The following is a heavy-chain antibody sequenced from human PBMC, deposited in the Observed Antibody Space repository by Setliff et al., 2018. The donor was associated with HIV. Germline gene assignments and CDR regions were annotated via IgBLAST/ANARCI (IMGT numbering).Heavy chain of an antibody. CDR1: GFTLSDYY. V-gene: IGHV3-15*04. CDR2: IEKKTNGGTR. CDR3: TTGSNSFWSGYSKH. Sequence: GGSLRLSCAVSGFTLSDYYMDWVRQAPGKGLEWVGRIEKKTNGGTRDYAAPVKGRFTISRDDSKNTLYLQMNSLKSEDTAIYYCTTGSNSFWSGYSKHWGQGALVTVSS. D-gene: IGHD3-3*01. J-gene: IGHJ4*02.